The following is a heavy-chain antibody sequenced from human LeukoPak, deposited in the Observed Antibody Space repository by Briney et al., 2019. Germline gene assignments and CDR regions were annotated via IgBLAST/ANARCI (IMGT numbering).Heavy chain of an antibody. Sequence: GESLTLSCAASGFTFSSYGILWVRQPPPKGLDWVAFIRYDGNNKLYADSVKSRFTISRDNSKNTLYLHINSLRAEGTAVYYCVKDNPLDYWGQGTLVIVSS. CDR3: VKDNPLDY. CDR1: GFTFSSYG. J-gene: IGHJ4*02. V-gene: IGHV3-30*02. CDR2: IRYDGNNK.